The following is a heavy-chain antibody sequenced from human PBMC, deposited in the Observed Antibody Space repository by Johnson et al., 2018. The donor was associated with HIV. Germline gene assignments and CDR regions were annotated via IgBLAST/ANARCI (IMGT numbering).Heavy chain of an antibody. V-gene: IGHV3-30*18. CDR1: GFTFSSYA. J-gene: IGHJ3*02. D-gene: IGHD6-6*01. Sequence: QMLLVESGGGGVQPGRSLRLSCAASGFTFSSYAMHWVRRAPGTGLEWLAVVSYDGSNKYYADSVTGRFTVSRDNTKNTLFLEMNSLRPEDTAVYYCVKERQLVRSFDIWGQGTMVTVSS. CDR2: VSYDGSNK. CDR3: VKERQLVRSFDI.